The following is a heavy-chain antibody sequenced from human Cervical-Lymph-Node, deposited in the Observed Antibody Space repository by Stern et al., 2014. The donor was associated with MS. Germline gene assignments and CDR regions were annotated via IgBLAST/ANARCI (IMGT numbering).Heavy chain of an antibody. CDR3: ARGSYSSSRGNY. V-gene: IGHV1-8*01. J-gene: IGHJ4*02. D-gene: IGHD6-13*01. CDR1: GYTFTSYD. Sequence: VQLVQSGAEVRKPGASVKVSCKASGYTFTSYDINWVRQATGQGLEWMGWMNPNSGNTGYAQKFQGRVTMTRNTSMTTAYMELSSLSSEDTAVYFCARGSYSSSRGNYWGQGTLVTVSS. CDR2: MNPNSGNT.